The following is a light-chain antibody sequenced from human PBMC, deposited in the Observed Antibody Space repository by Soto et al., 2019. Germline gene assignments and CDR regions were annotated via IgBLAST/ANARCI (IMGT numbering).Light chain of an antibody. J-gene: IGKJ1*01. V-gene: IGKV3-15*01. CDR1: QSVSSN. Sequence: EIVMTQSPVTLSVSPGERATLSCRASQSVSSNLVWYQQKPGQAPRLLIYGASTRATGIPARFSGSGSGTEFTLTISSLQSEDFAVYYCQQYKNWPRTFGQGTKVVIK. CDR2: GAS. CDR3: QQYKNWPRT.